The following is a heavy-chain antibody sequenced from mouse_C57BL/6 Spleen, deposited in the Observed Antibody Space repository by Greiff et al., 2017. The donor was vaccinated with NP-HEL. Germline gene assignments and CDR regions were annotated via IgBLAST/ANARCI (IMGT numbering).Heavy chain of an antibody. D-gene: IGHD2-4*01. J-gene: IGHJ3*01. CDR3: ARGNYDYDGEWFAY. CDR1: GFTFSSYA. V-gene: IGHV5-4*03. CDR2: ISDGGSYT. Sequence: EVMLVESGGGLVKPGGSLKLSCAASGFTFSSYAMSWVRQTPEKRLEWVATISDGGSYTYYPDNVKGRFTISRDNAKNNRYLQMSHLKSEDKAMYYCARGNYDYDGEWFAYWGQGTLVTVSA.